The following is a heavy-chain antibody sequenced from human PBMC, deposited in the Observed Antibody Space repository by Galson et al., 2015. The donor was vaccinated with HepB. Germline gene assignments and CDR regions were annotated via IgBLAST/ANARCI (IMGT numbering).Heavy chain of an antibody. D-gene: IGHD2-15*01. CDR2: ISAYNGNT. Sequence: SVKVSCKASGYTFTSYGISWVRQAPGQGLERMGWISAYNGNTNCAQKLQGRVTMTTDTSTSTAYMELRSLRSDDTAVYYCARVASSGGSQRTYYFDYWGQGTLVTVSS. CDR1: GYTFTSYG. CDR3: ARVASSGGSQRTYYFDY. V-gene: IGHV1-18*01. J-gene: IGHJ4*02.